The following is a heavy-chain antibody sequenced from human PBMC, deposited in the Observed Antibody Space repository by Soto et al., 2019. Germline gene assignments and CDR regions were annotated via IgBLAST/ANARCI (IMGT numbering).Heavy chain of an antibody. D-gene: IGHD3-10*01. Sequence: SETLSLTCTVSGGSISSSSYYWGWIRQPPGKGLEWIGSIYYSGSTYYNPSLKSRVTISVDTSKNQFPLKLSSVTAADTAVYYCARRRGMVRGDFDYWGQGTLVTVSS. CDR3: ARRRGMVRGDFDY. CDR1: GGSISSSSYY. CDR2: IYYSGST. J-gene: IGHJ4*02. V-gene: IGHV4-39*01.